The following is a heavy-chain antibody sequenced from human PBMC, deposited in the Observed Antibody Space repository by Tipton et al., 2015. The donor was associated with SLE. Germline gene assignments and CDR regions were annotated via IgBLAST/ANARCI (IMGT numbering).Heavy chain of an antibody. J-gene: IGHJ4*02. CDR2: IYDSGRT. CDR3: AKDYNYDYPDYN. Sequence: LSLTCTVSGGSIRSYYWSWIRQPPGKGLEWIGYIYDSGRTNYEPSLKSRVTMSIDTSKNQFSLKLNSVTAADTAVYYCAKDYNYDYPDYNWGQGTLVIVSS. D-gene: IGHD4-17*01. V-gene: IGHV4-59*12. CDR1: GGSIRSYY.